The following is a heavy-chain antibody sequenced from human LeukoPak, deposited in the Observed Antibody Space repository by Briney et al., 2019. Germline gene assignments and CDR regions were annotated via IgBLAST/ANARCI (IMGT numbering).Heavy chain of an antibody. CDR1: GGTFSSYA. D-gene: IGHD1-26*01. Sequence: ASVKVSCKASGGTFSSYAISWVRQAPGQGLEWMGGIIPIFGTANYAQKLQGRVTMTTDTSTSTAYMELRSLRSDDTAVYYCARGGGSFDYWGQGTLVTVSS. CDR3: ARGGGSFDY. V-gene: IGHV1-69*05. CDR2: IIPIFGTA. J-gene: IGHJ4*02.